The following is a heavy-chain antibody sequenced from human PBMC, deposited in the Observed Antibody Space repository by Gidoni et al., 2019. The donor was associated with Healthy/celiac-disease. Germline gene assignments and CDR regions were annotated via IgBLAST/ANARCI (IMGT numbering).Heavy chain of an antibody. J-gene: IGHJ4*02. CDR1: AFTFRSHG. CDR2: IWYEGSNK. D-gene: IGHD2-2*01. V-gene: IGHV3-33*01. CDR3: AREGAGYCSSTSCSYRGPFDY. Sequence: QVQLVESGGGVVQPGRSLRLSRAASAFTFRSHGMHWFRQAPGKGLGWVAVIWYEGSNKYYTDSVKGRFTISRDNSKNTLYLQMNSLRAEETAVYYCAREGAGYCSSTSCSYRGPFDYWGQGTLVTVSS.